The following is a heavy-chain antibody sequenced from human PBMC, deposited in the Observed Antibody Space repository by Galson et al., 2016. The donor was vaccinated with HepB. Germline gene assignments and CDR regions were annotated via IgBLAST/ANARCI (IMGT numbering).Heavy chain of an antibody. Sequence: SLRLSCAVSGSTVSMNYMSWFRQAPGKGLEWVSVTYSGGNTYYVDSVKGRFTISRDNSKNTLYLQMNSLRAEDTAVYYCARDGGYHGMDAWGQGTTVTVSS. V-gene: IGHV3-53*01. CDR2: TYSGGNT. CDR3: ARDGGYHGMDA. J-gene: IGHJ6*02. D-gene: IGHD2-15*01. CDR1: GSTVSMNY.